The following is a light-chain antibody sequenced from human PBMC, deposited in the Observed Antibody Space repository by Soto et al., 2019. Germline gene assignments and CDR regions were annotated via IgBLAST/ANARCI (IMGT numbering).Light chain of an antibody. Sequence: QSALTQPASVSGSPGQSIAISCTGPSSDVGSFGLVSWYQRHPGKAPKLMIYEGSQRPSGVSNRFSVSKTGNTASLTISGLQAEDEADYYCSSYAGAVVFGGGPKLTVL. CDR3: SSYAGAVV. CDR2: EGS. J-gene: IGLJ2*01. CDR1: SSDVGSFGL. V-gene: IGLV2-23*01.